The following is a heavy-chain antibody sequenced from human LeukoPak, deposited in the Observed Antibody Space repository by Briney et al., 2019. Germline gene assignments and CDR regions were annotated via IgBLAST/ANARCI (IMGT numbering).Heavy chain of an antibody. CDR1: GYTFTGYY. Sequence: ASVKVSCKASGYTFTGYYMHWVRQAPGQGLEWMGWINPNSGGTNYAQKFQGRVTMTRDTSIRTAYMELSRLRSDDTAVYYCAREGYCSSTSCFFDPWGQGTLVTVSS. CDR3: AREGYCSSTSCFFDP. CDR2: INPNSGGT. D-gene: IGHD2-2*01. V-gene: IGHV1-2*02. J-gene: IGHJ5*02.